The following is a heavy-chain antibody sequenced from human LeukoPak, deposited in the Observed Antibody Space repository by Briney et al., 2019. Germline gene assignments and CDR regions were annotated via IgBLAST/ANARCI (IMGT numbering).Heavy chain of an antibody. CDR3: ARLSYDYGSGTTFHFDY. CDR2: IYYSGST. D-gene: IGHD3-10*01. J-gene: IGHJ4*02. Sequence: PSETLSLTCSVSGGSISSYYWSWIRQPPGKRLEWIGYIYYSGSTDYNPSLKSRVTISVDTSKNQFSLKLTSVTTADTAVYYCARLSYDYGSGTTFHFDYWGQGTLVTVSS. CDR1: GGSISSYY. V-gene: IGHV4-59*01.